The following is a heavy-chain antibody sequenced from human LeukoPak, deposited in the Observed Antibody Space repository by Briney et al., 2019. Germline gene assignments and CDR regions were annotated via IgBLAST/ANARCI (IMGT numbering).Heavy chain of an antibody. CDR1: GYIFTSYY. CDR3: ARPQKYYSTSGYYLVS. CDR2: INPNSGGT. D-gene: IGHD3-22*01. J-gene: IGHJ4*02. Sequence: ASVKVSCKASGYIFTSYYIYWVRQAPGQGLEWMGWINPNSGGTDSAQKFQGRVAMTRDTSLSTAYMELTRLTSDDTAVYYCARPQKYYSTSGYYLVSWGQGTLVTVSS. V-gene: IGHV1-2*02.